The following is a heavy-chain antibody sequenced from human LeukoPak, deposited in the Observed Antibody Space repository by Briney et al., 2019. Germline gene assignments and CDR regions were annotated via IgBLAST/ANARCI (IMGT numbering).Heavy chain of an antibody. CDR2: INPDGGVT. Sequence: GASVRVSCKASVYSFTGYYIHWVRQAPGQGLEWMVWINPDGGVTKSAQNFQGRVTMTRDKSINTVYMELSGLTSDDTALYYCARGPNHYYYMDFWGTGTTVSVSS. D-gene: IGHD2-8*01. J-gene: IGHJ6*03. CDR1: VYSFTGYY. V-gene: IGHV1-2*02. CDR3: ARGPNHYYYMDF.